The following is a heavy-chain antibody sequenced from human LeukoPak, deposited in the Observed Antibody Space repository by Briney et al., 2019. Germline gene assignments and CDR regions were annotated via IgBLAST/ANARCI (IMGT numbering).Heavy chain of an antibody. CDR1: GFTVSKHW. J-gene: IGHJ4*02. CDR3: ARDQTTVGLDF. D-gene: IGHD4-23*01. V-gene: IGHV3-7*03. Sequence: GPLRLSCGASGFTVSKHWMGWVRQGSGKGLEWVANIKQDGSEKYYVDSVEGRFTISRDNAKNSLYLQMNSLRAEDTAVYFCARDQTTVGLDFWGQGTLVSVSS. CDR2: IKQDGSEK.